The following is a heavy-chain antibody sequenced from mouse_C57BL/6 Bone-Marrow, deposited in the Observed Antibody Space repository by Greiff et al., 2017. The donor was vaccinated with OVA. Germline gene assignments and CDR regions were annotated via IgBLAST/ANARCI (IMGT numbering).Heavy chain of an antibody. CDR1: GYSITSGYY. CDR2: ISYDGSN. CDR3: ARDSNYVGYFDV. D-gene: IGHD2-5*01. Sequence: DVKLQESGPGLVKPSQSLSLTCSVTGYSITSGYYWNWIRQFPGNKLEWMGYISYDGSNNYNPSLKNRISITRDTSKNQFFLKLNSMTTEDTATYYCARDSNYVGYFDVWGTGTTVTVSS. J-gene: IGHJ1*03. V-gene: IGHV3-6*01.